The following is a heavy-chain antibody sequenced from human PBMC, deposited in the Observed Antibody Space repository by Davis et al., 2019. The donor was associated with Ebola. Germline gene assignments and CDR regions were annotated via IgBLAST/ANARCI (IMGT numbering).Heavy chain of an antibody. CDR3: ARAVRFPVVVTRSSRKYYFDY. D-gene: IGHD2-15*01. J-gene: IGHJ4*02. Sequence: ASVKVSCKTSGYTFTSYDINWVRQAPGQGLEWMGWMNPNSGHTGYPQKFQGRVTMTRNTSISTAYMELSSLRSEDTAVYYCARAVRFPVVVTRSSRKYYFDYWGQGSRVTVLS. V-gene: IGHV1-8*01. CDR2: MNPNSGHT. CDR1: GYTFTSYD.